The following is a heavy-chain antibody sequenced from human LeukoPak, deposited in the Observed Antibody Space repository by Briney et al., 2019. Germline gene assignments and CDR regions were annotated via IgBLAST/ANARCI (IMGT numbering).Heavy chain of an antibody. CDR1: GFTVSSHY. D-gene: IGHD3-16*01. V-gene: IGHV3-66*01. CDR2: IYNDGST. J-gene: IGHJ4*02. Sequence: GGSLRLSCVASGFTVSSHYMSGVRQAPGKGLEWVSAIYNDGSTYYAGSVKGRFTISRDNSENTLYPQMNSLRVEDTAVYYCARDRPDGGVGDFDHWGQGTLVTVSS. CDR3: ARDRPDGGVGDFDH.